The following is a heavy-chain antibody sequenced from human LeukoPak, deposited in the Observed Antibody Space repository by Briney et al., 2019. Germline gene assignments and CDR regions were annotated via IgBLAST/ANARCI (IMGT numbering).Heavy chain of an antibody. CDR2: INPSGGST. D-gene: IGHD3-10*01. J-gene: IGHJ4*02. V-gene: IGHV1-46*01. CDR1: GHIFTNYY. CDR3: ARDHGSAYYRAPRH. Sequence: GASVKVSCKASGHIFTNYYMHWVRQAPGQGLEWMGTINPSGGSTTYAQKFQGRVTMTRDTSTSTVYMELSSLRSEDTAVYYCARDHGSAYYRAPRHWGQGTLVTVSS.